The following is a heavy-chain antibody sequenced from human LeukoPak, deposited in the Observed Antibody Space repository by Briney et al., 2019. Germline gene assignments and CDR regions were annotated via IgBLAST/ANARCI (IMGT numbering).Heavy chain of an antibody. Sequence: SETLSLTCAVYGGSFSGYYWSWIRQPPGKGLEWIGEINHSGSTNYNPSLKSRVTISVDTSKNQFSLKLSSVTAADTAVYYCARGVVSMRDYVWGSYRLYYFGYWGQGTLVTVSS. D-gene: IGHD3-16*02. CDR1: GGSFSGYY. V-gene: IGHV4-34*01. CDR3: ARGVVSMRDYVWGSYRLYYFGY. CDR2: INHSGST. J-gene: IGHJ4*02.